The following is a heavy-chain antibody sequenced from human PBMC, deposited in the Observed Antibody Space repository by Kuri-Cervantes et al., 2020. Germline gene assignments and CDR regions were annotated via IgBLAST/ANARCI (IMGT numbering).Heavy chain of an antibody. J-gene: IGHJ4*02. Sequence: SVKVSCKASGYTFTGYYMHWVRQAPGQGLEWTGGIIPIFGTANYAQKFQGRVTITADESTSTAYMELSSLRSEDTAVYYCAREGVGANDYWGQGTLVTVSS. CDR1: GYTFTGYY. CDR3: AREGVGANDY. CDR2: IIPIFGTA. V-gene: IGHV1-69*13. D-gene: IGHD1-26*01.